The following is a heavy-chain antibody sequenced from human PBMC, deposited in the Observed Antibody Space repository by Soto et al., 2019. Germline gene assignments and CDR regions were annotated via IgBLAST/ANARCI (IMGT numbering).Heavy chain of an antibody. CDR2: INAGNGNT. CDR3: ARGIAPYYFDY. J-gene: IGHJ4*02. V-gene: IGHV1-3*01. Sequence: GASVKVSCKASGYTFTNYGISWVRQAPGQGLEWMGWINAGNGNTKYSQKFQGRVTITRDTSASTTYMELSSLRSEDTAVYYCARGIAPYYFDYWGQGTLVTSPQ. D-gene: IGHD6-13*01. CDR1: GYTFTNYG.